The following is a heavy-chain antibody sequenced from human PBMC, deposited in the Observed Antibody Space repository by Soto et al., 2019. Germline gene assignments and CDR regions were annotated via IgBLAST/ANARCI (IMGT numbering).Heavy chain of an antibody. Sequence: EVELVESGGGLVKPGGSLTLSCAASGFSFKNACMNWVRQAPGKGLEWVGRIKNKNDGGTTDYAAFAKGRFTISRDASENTLYLHMNGLKTEDTGVYFCTGLWFGEIYNYWGQGSLVTVSS. V-gene: IGHV3-15*07. J-gene: IGHJ4*01. CDR2: IKNKNDGGTT. CDR1: GFSFKNAC. CDR3: TGLWFGEIYNY. D-gene: IGHD3-10*01.